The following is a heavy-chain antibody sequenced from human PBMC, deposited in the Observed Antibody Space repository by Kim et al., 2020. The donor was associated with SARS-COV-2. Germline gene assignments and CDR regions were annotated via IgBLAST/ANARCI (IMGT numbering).Heavy chain of an antibody. V-gene: IGHV4-59*01. CDR2: IYYSGST. CDR1: GGSISSYY. CDR3: ARGGGDIVVVPAAPQGLWFDP. J-gene: IGHJ5*02. Sequence: SETLSLTCTVSGGSISSYYWSWIRQPPGKGLEWIGYIYYSGSTNYNPSLKSRVTISVDTSKNQFSLKLSSVTAADTAVYYCARGGGDIVVVPAAPQGLWFDPWGQGTLVTVSS. D-gene: IGHD2-2*01.